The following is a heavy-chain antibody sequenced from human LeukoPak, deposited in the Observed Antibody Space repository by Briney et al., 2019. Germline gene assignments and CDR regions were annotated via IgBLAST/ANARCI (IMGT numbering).Heavy chain of an antibody. CDR3: AKFPQSVVGTPQFDF. D-gene: IGHD2-15*01. CDR1: GFRFSSYA. Sequence: GGTLRLSCAASGFRFSSYAMSWVRQAPGKGLEWISSISASVGNTNYEDSVKGRFTISRDNSKNTLYLQMNSLRAEDTAIYFCAKFPQSVVGTPQFDFWGQGTLVTLPS. CDR2: ISASVGNT. V-gene: IGHV3-23*01. J-gene: IGHJ4*02.